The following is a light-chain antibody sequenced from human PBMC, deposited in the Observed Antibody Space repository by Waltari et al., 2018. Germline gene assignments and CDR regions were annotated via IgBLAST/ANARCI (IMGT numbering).Light chain of an antibody. CDR3: SSYTTSSTVYV. J-gene: IGLJ1*01. CDR1: SSDVGTYDY. CDR2: GVT. Sequence: QSALTQPASVSGSPGQSITISCTGTSSDVGTYDYVSWYQQHPGKAPKLMIYGVTKRPSGIANRFSGSKSGNTASLTISGLQAEDEADYYCSSYTTSSTVYVFGTGTKVTVL. V-gene: IGLV2-14*03.